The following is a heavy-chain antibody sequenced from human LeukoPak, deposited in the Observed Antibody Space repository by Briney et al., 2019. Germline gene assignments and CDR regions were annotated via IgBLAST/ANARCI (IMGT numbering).Heavy chain of an antibody. CDR2: IYHSGS. CDR3: ARFDYVWETHGMDAFDI. Sequence: KPSETLSLTCTVSGGSISSYYWSWIRQPPGKGLEWIGSIYHSGSFYNPSLKSRVTISVDTSKNQFSLKLSSVTAADTAVYYCARFDYVWETHGMDAFDIWGQGTMVTVSS. D-gene: IGHD3-16*01. CDR1: GGSISSYY. V-gene: IGHV4-59*08. J-gene: IGHJ3*02.